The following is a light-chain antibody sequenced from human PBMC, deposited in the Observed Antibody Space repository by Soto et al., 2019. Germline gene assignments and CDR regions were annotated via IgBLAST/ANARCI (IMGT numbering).Light chain of an antibody. V-gene: IGKV3-20*01. CDR2: GIS. CDR1: QSVSSSS. CDR3: QHYGDSPPYT. J-gene: IGKJ2*01. Sequence: EIVLTQSPGTLSLSPGERATLSCRASQSVSSSSLAWYQQNPDQAPRLLIYGISSRATGIPDRFSGSGSGTDFTLTISRLEPEDFAVYYCQHYGDSPPYTFGQGTKLEI.